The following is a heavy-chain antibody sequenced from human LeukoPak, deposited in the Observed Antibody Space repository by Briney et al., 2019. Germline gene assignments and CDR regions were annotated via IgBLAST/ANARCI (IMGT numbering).Heavy chain of an antibody. J-gene: IGHJ4*02. CDR3: ARALRCIAAAGMEYYFDY. V-gene: IGHV1-8*01. D-gene: IGHD6-13*01. Sequence: ASVKVSCKASGYTFTSYDINLVRQATGRGLEWMGWMSPNSGNTGYAQKFQGRVTMTRNTSISTAYMELSSLRSEDTAVYYCARALRCIAAAGMEYYFDYWGQGTLVTVSS. CDR2: MSPNSGNT. CDR1: GYTFTSYD.